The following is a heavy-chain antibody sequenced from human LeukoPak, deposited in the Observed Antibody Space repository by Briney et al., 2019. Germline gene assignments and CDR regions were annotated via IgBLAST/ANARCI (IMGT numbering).Heavy chain of an antibody. CDR2: IIPILGIA. CDR1: GGTFGSYG. Sequence: ASVKVSCKDSGGTFGSYGFSWVRQAPGQRLEWMGRIIPILGIANYAKKFQGRVTVTADKSTSTISVEVTSLTYEDTAVYYCARDRTGSYDAFDIWGQGTMVTVSS. CDR3: ARDRTGSYDAFDI. D-gene: IGHD1-26*01. V-gene: IGHV1-69*04. J-gene: IGHJ3*02.